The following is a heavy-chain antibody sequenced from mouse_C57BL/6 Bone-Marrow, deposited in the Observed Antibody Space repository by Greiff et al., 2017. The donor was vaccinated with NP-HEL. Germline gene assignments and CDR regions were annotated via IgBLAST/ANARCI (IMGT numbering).Heavy chain of an antibody. CDR1: GFTFSDYG. CDR2: ISNLAYSL. V-gene: IGHV5-15*01. J-gene: IGHJ4*01. Sequence: VPVVASGSGFLQPGASLNLSCAASGFTFSDYGLACFRQAPWTGPVWVAFISNLAYSLYYADPVTGRFTISRENAKNTLYLEMSSLRSEDTAMYYCARQGVIGAMDYWGQGTSVTVSS. CDR3: ARQGVIGAMDY.